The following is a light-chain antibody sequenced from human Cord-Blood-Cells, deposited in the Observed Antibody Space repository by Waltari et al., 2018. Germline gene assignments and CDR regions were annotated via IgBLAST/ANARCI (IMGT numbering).Light chain of an antibody. CDR3: SSYTSSSTYV. V-gene: IGLV2-14*01. CDR2: DVS. CDR1: SSDVGGYNY. Sequence: QSALTKPASVSGSPGQSITISCTGTSSDVGGYNYVPGYQQHPGKAPKLMIYDVSHRPAGVSKRFSGSKAGNTASLTICGLQAEDEADYYCSSYTSSSTYVFGTGTKVTVL. J-gene: IGLJ1*01.